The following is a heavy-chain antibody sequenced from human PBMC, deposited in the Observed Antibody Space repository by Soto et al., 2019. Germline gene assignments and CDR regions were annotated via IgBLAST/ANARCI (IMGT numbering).Heavy chain of an antibody. V-gene: IGHV5-51*01. J-gene: IGHJ6*02. CDR1: GYSFTSYW. CDR2: IYPGDSDT. Sequence: GESLKISCKGSGYSFTSYWIGWVRQMPGKGLEWMGIIYPGDSDTRYSPSFQGQATISADKSISTAYLQWSSLKASDTAMYYCARHRAGHCSSTSCYFYGMDVWGQGTTVTVSS. CDR3: ARHRAGHCSSTSCYFYGMDV. D-gene: IGHD2-2*01.